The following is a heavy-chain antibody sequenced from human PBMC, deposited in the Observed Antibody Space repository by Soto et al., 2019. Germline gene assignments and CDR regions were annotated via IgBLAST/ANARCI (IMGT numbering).Heavy chain of an antibody. V-gene: IGHV1-69*01. CDR1: GGTFSSYA. J-gene: IGHJ5*02. CDR3: AREGGRYCSSTSCYEGWFDP. Sequence: QVQLVQSGAEVKKPGSSVKVSCKASGGTFSSYAISWVRQAPGQGLEWMGGIIPIFGTANYAQKFQGRVTITADESTSTADMELSSLRSEDTAVYYCAREGGRYCSSTSCYEGWFDPWGQGTLVTVSS. D-gene: IGHD2-2*01. CDR2: IIPIFGTA.